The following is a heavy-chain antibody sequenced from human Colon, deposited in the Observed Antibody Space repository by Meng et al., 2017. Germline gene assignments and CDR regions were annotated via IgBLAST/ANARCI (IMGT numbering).Heavy chain of an antibody. CDR1: GGSFSGYY. V-gene: IGHV4-34*01. CDR3: ARERLSSGWYGGRWFDP. Sequence: QVQIQQWGAGLLEPSETLSLTCAVYGGSFSGYYWSWIRQPPGKGLEWIGEINHSGSTNYNPSLKSRVTISVDTSKNQFSLKLSSVTAADTAVYYCARERLSSGWYGGRWFDPWGQGTLVTVS. CDR2: INHSGST. J-gene: IGHJ5*02. D-gene: IGHD6-19*01.